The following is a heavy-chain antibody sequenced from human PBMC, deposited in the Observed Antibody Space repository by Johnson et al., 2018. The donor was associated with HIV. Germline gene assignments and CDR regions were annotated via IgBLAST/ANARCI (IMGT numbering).Heavy chain of an antibody. CDR3: ARQRRAGPFDAFDI. Sequence: QVQLVESGGGVVQPGRSLRVSSPASGFTFSSYAMHWVRQAPGKGLEWVAVISYDGSNKDYADSVKGRFTISRDNSKNTLYLQMHSLRAEDTAVYYCARQRRAGPFDAFDIWGQGIMVTVSS. D-gene: IGHD6-19*01. J-gene: IGHJ3*02. CDR1: GFTFSSYA. CDR2: ISYDGSNK. V-gene: IGHV3-30*04.